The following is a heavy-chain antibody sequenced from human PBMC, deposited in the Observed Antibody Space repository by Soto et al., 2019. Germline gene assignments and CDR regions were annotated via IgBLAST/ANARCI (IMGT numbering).Heavy chain of an antibody. Sequence: QVQLVESGGGVVPPGRYQRLSCAASGFTFSSYAMHWGRQAPGKGLEWVAVISYDGSNKYYADSVKGRFTISRDNSKNTLYLQMNSLRAEDKAVYYCAREIERLLGCWGQGTLVTVSS. V-gene: IGHV3-30*04. D-gene: IGHD3-3*01. CDR3: AREIERLLGC. J-gene: IGHJ4*02. CDR2: ISYDGSNK. CDR1: GFTFSSYA.